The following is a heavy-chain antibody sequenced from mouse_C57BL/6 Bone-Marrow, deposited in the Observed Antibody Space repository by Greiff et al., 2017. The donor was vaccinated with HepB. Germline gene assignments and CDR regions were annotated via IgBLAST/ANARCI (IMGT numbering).Heavy chain of an antibody. V-gene: IGHV14-4*01. J-gene: IGHJ4*01. CDR2: IDPENGDT. CDR1: GFNIKDDY. D-gene: IGHD1-3*01. Sequence: VQLQQSGAELVRPGASVKLSCTASGFNIKDDYMHLVKQRPEQGLEWIGWIDPENGDTEYASKFLGKATITADTSSNTAYLQLSSLTSEDTTVYYCTPYNSMDYWGQGTSVTVSS. CDR3: TPYNSMDY.